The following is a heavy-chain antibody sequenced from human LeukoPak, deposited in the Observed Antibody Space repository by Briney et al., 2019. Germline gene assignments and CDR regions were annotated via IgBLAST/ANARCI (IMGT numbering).Heavy chain of an antibody. CDR3: ARSRDISTGYYYY. Sequence: GASVKVSCKASGYTFTSYDINWVRQATGQGLEWMGWMNPNSGNTGYAQKFQGRVTMTRNTSISTAYMELSSLRSEDTAVYYCARSRDISTGYYYYWGQGTLVTVSS. D-gene: IGHD3-9*01. J-gene: IGHJ4*02. V-gene: IGHV1-8*01. CDR2: MNPNSGNT. CDR1: GYTFTSYD.